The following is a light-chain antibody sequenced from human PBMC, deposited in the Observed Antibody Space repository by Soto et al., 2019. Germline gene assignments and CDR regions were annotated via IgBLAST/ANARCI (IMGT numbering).Light chain of an antibody. CDR1: DSNIGKNY. J-gene: IGLJ1*01. CDR2: DNN. CDR3: GTWASSLSAVV. Sequence: QSVLTQPPSVSAAPGQRVTISCSGTDSNIGKNYVSWYQQFPGTVPKVLIYDNNNRPSGIPDRFSGSKSGTSATLGITGLQTGDEADYYCGTWASSLSAVVFGAGTKVTVL. V-gene: IGLV1-51*01.